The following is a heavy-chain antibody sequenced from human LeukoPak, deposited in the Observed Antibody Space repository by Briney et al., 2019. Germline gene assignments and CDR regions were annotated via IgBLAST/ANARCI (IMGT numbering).Heavy chain of an antibody. Sequence: GASVKVSCKASGGTFSSYAISWVRQAPGQGLEWMGWISAYNGNTNYAQKLQGRVTMTTDTSTSTAYMELRSLRSDDTAVYYCARGFLSGITIFGVGRRPFLNFDYWGQGTLVTVSS. V-gene: IGHV1-18*01. CDR1: GGTFSSYA. CDR2: ISAYNGNT. J-gene: IGHJ4*02. D-gene: IGHD3-3*01. CDR3: ARGFLSGITIFGVGRRPFLNFDY.